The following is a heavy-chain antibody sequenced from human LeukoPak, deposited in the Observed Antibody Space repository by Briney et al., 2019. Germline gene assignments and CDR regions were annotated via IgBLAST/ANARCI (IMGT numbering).Heavy chain of an antibody. D-gene: IGHD6-6*01. CDR3: ALSSSSRGPFDY. J-gene: IGHJ4*02. Sequence: SETLSLTCTVSGGSISSGGYYWSWIRQHPGKGLEWIGHIYYSGSTYYNPSLKSRVTISVDTSKNQFSLKLSSVTAADTAVYYCALSSSSRGPFDYWGQGTLVTVSS. CDR1: GGSISSGGYY. CDR2: IYYSGST. V-gene: IGHV4-31*03.